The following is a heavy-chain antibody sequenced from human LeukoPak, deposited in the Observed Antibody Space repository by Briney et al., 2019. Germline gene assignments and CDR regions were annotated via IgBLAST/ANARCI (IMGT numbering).Heavy chain of an antibody. Sequence: SGPTLVNPSQTLSLTCTVSGGSITATGTYYWSWIRQPPGKGLEWIVYIYYSGSTNYNPSLKSRVTISVDTSKNQFSLKLSSVTAADTAVYYCARAVEMASFWSFDYWGQGTLVTVSS. J-gene: IGHJ4*02. CDR1: GGSITATGTYY. D-gene: IGHD5-24*01. CDR3: ARAVEMASFWSFDY. CDR2: IYYSGST. V-gene: IGHV4-61*01.